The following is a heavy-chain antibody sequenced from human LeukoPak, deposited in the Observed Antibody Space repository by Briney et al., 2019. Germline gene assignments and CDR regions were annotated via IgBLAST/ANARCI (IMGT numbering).Heavy chain of an antibody. CDR1: GFTVSGSY. CDR2: IYNDGST. V-gene: IGHV3-53*01. CDR3: ARTYYDILTGYNPYFDY. J-gene: IGHJ4*02. D-gene: IGHD3-9*01. Sequence: GGSLRLSCAASGFTVSGSYMSWVRQAPGKGLEWISIIYNDGSTYYADSVKGRFTISRDNAKNFLYLQMNSLRAEDTAVYYCARTYYDILTGYNPYFDYWGQGILVTVSS.